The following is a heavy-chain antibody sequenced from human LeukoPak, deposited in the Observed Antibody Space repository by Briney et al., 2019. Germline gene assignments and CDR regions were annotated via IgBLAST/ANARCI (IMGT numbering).Heavy chain of an antibody. CDR1: GYSISRGYY. D-gene: IGHD3-10*01. CDR2: IYRAGNT. Sequence: SETLSLTCAVSGYSISRGYYWGWIRQPPGKGLEWFGSIYRAGNTYYNPSLKSRDTISVDTSKNQFSLKLSTVTAADTAVYYCAIEAYASGSYYPIWFDPWGQGVLVTVSS. CDR3: AIEAYASGSYYPIWFDP. V-gene: IGHV4-38-2*02. J-gene: IGHJ5*02.